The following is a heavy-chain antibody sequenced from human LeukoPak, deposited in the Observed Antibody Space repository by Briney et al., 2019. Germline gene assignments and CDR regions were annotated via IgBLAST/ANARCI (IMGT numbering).Heavy chain of an antibody. V-gene: IGHV1-8*01. CDR3: ARGAEGGYCSGGSCYSFDP. CDR1: GYTFTSYD. CDR2: MNPNSGNT. J-gene: IGHJ5*02. Sequence: GASVKVSCKASGYTFTSYDINWVRQATGQGLEWMGWMNPNSGNTGYAQKFQGRVTMTRNTSISTAYMELSSLRSEDTAVYYCARGAEGGYCSGGSCYSFDPWGQGTLVTVSS. D-gene: IGHD2-15*01.